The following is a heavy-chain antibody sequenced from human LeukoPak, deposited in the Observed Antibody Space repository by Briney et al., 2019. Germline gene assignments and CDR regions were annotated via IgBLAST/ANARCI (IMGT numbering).Heavy chain of an antibody. CDR2: ISYDGSNK. V-gene: IGHV3-30-3*01. Sequence: GGSLRLSCAASGFTFSSYAMHWVRQAPGKGLEWVAVISYDGSNKYYADFVKGRFTISRDNSKNTLYLQMNSLRAEDTAVYYCARDRYYDSSGYFDYWGQGTLVTVSS. J-gene: IGHJ4*02. CDR1: GFTFSSYA. CDR3: ARDRYYDSSGYFDY. D-gene: IGHD3-22*01.